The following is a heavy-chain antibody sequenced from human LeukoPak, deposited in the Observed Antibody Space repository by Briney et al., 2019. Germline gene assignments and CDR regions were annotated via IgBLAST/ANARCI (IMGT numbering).Heavy chain of an antibody. CDR1: GGTFSSYA. J-gene: IGHJ4*02. Sequence: GASVKVSCKASGGTFSSYAISWVRQAPGQGLEWMGRIIPILGIANYAQKFQGRVTITADKSTSTAYMELSSLRAEDTAVYYCAKDDGSGVDFWSGYYPDYWGQGTLVTVSS. V-gene: IGHV1-69*04. CDR3: AKDDGSGVDFWSGYYPDY. D-gene: IGHD3-3*01. CDR2: IIPILGIA.